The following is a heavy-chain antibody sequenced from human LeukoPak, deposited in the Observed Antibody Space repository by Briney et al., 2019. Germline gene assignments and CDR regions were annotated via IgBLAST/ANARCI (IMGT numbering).Heavy chain of an antibody. D-gene: IGHD3-22*01. CDR3: ARDHSYYYDSGSAFDI. V-gene: IGHV4-59*01. CDR2: IYYSGST. Sequence: SETLSLTCTVSGGSISSYYWSWIRQPPGKGLEWIGYIYYSGSTNYNPSLKSRVTISVDTSKNQFSLKLSSVTAADTAVYYCARDHSYYYDSGSAFDIWGQGTMVTVSS. CDR1: GGSISSYY. J-gene: IGHJ3*02.